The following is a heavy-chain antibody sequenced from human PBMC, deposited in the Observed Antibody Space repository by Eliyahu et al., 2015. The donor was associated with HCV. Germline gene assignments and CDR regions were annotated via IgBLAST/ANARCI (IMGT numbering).Heavy chain of an antibody. CDR3: ARAGGGYEFLY. J-gene: IGHJ4*02. V-gene: IGHV1-18*01. D-gene: IGHD5-12*01. CDR2: ISAYNGNT. CDR1: XYTFTSYG. Sequence: QVQLVQSGAEXKKPXXSVKXXXKASXYTFTSYGISWVRQAXGQGLEWMGWISAYNGNTNYAQKLQGRVTMTTDTSTSTAYMELRSLRSDDTAVYYCARAGGGYEFLYWGQGTLVTVSS.